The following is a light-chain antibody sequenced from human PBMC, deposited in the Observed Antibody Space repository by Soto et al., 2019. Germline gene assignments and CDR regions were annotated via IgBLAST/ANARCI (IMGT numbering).Light chain of an antibody. Sequence: DVQVTQSPSSLSASVGDRGTSTCQASQDISNYLNWYQQKPGKAPRLLIYDASNLKTGVPSRFSGTGSGTDFTFTISGLQPEDIATYYCQQYDKLPYTFGQGTRLEIK. CDR3: QQYDKLPYT. CDR1: QDISNY. V-gene: IGKV1-33*01. J-gene: IGKJ5*01. CDR2: DAS.